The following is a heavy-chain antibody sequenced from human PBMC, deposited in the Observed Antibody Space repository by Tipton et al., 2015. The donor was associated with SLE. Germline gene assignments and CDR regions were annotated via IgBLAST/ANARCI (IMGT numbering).Heavy chain of an antibody. CDR3: ARGGGYFDY. J-gene: IGHJ4*02. V-gene: IGHV4-31*03. CDR1: GGSISSGGYY. Sequence: TLSLTCTVSGGSISSGGYYWSWIRQHPGKGLEWIGYIHYRGTTYYNPSLKSRVTTSVDTSKNQFSLKLSSVTAADTAVYYCARGGGYFDYWGQGTLVTVSS. CDR2: IHYRGTT. D-gene: IGHD3-16*01.